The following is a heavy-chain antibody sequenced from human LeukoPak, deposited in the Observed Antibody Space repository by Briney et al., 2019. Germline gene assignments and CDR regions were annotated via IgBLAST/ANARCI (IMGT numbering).Heavy chain of an antibody. CDR1: GGSFSGYY. CDR3: ARHRGKQWLVRGGYYFDY. CDR2: IKQDGSEK. J-gene: IGHJ4*02. V-gene: IGHV3-7*01. D-gene: IGHD6-19*01. Sequence: PSETLSLTCAVYGGSFSGYYWSWIRQPPGKGLEWVANIKQDGSEKYYVDSVKGRFTISRDNAKNSLYLQMNSLRAADTAVYYCARHRGKQWLVRGGYYFDYWGQGTLVTVSS.